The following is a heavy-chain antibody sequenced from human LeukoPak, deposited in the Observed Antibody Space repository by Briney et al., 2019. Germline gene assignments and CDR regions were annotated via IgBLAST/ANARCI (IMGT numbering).Heavy chain of an antibody. CDR3: ARDPQPTYYYDSSGYPVLYFDY. CDR1: GYTFTGYY. Sequence: RASVKVSCKASGYTFTGYYMHWVRQGPGQGLEWMGWINPNSGGTNYAQKFQGRVTMTRDTSISTAYMELSRLRSDDTAVYYCARDPQPTYYYDSSGYPVLYFDYWGQGTLVTVSS. D-gene: IGHD3-22*01. V-gene: IGHV1-2*02. J-gene: IGHJ4*02. CDR2: INPNSGGT.